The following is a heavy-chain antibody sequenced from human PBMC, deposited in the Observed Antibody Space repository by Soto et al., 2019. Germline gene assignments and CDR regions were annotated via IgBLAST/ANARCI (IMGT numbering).Heavy chain of an antibody. CDR1: GGSISSYY. CDR2: IYYSGST. V-gene: IGHV4-59*01. Sequence: SETLSLTCTVSGGSISSYYWSWIRQPPGKGLEWIGYIYYSGSTNYNPSLKSRVTISVDTSKNQFSLKLSSVIAADTAVYYCAREKSVVFGMAHPYWYFDLWGRGTLVTVSS. J-gene: IGHJ2*01. CDR3: AREKSVVFGMAHPYWYFDL. D-gene: IGHD3-3*01.